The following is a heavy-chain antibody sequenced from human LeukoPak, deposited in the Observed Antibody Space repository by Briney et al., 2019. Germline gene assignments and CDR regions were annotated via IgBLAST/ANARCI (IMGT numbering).Heavy chain of an antibody. V-gene: IGHV4-38-2*02. CDR3: ARADEHYSDNHGYYSDPYFDF. D-gene: IGHD3-22*01. CDR2: IYHPGNS. CDR1: GLSISSGYY. J-gene: IGHJ4*02. Sequence: SETLSLTCSVSGLSISSGYYWGWVRQPPGKGLEYIGSIYHPGNSHYSPSLKSRVTISVDTAKNQFSLRLSSVTAADTAVYFCARADEHYSDNHGYYSDPYFDFWGQGTLFTVSS.